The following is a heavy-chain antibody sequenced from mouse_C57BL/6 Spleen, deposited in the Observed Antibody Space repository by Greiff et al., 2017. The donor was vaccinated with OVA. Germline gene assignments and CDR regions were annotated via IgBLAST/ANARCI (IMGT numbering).Heavy chain of an antibody. CDR3: CSNYFDY. CDR1: GFTFSDYG. D-gene: IGHD1-1*01. J-gene: IGHJ2*01. Sequence: EVKLMESGGGLVKPGGSLKLSCAASGFTFSDYGMHWVRRAPEKGLEWVAYISSGSSTIYYADTVKGRFTISRDNAKNTLFLQMTSLRSEGTAMYYCCSNYFDYWGQGTTLTVSS. V-gene: IGHV5-17*01. CDR2: ISSGSSTI.